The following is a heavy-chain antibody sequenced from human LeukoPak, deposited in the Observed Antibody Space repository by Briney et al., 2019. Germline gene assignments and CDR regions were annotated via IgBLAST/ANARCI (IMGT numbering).Heavy chain of an antibody. CDR3: AHADYGNLIKSSFDY. V-gene: IGHV2-5*02. CDR2: IYWDDDK. Sequence: SGPTLVNPTQTLTLTCTFSGFSLSTSGVGVGWIRQPPGKALEWLAVIYWDDDKSYSPSLKSRLTITKDTSKNQVVLKMTNMDPVDTATYYCAHADYGNLIKSSFDYWGQEPWSPSPQ. J-gene: IGHJ4*01. CDR1: GFSLSTSGVG. D-gene: IGHD4-17*01.